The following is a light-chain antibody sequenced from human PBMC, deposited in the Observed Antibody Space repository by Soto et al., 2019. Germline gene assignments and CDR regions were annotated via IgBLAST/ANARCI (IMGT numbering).Light chain of an antibody. CDR2: KVS. V-gene: IGKV2-30*02. J-gene: IGKJ5*01. CDR3: MQGTHWPIT. CDR1: QSLVHSDGIAY. Sequence: DVVMTQSPLSLPVTLGQPASISCRSNQSLVHSDGIAYFSWFQQRPGRSPRRLIYKVSNRDSGVPARFSGSGSGTEFALKISRVEAEDVGGYYCMQGTHWPITFGQGTRLEIK.